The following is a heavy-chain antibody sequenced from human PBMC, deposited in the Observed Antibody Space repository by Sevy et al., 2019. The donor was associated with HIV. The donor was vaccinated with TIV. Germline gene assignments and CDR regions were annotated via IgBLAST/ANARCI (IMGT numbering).Heavy chain of an antibody. Sequence: GGSLRLSCTASGFTFGDYAMSWFRQAPGKGLEWVGFIRSKAYGGTTEYAASVKGRFTISIDDSKSIAYLQMNSLKTEDTAVYYCTRDKAVGYYDSSGYYNLFDYWGQGTLVTVSS. CDR1: GFTFGDYA. CDR2: IRSKAYGGTT. J-gene: IGHJ4*02. CDR3: TRDKAVGYYDSSGYYNLFDY. D-gene: IGHD3-22*01. V-gene: IGHV3-49*03.